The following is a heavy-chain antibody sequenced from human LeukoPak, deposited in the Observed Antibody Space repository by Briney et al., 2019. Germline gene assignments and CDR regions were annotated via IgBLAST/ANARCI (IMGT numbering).Heavy chain of an antibody. D-gene: IGHD3-22*01. CDR1: GYTFTGYY. J-gene: IGHJ4*02. V-gene: IGHV1-2*02. CDR3: AREYRYYDSSGYYRYFDY. CDR2: INPNSGGT. Sequence: ASVKVSCKASGYTFTGYYMHWVRQAPGQGLEWMGWINPNSGGTNYAQKFQGRVTMTRDTSISTAYMELSRLRSDDTAVYYCAREYRYYDSSGYYRYFDYRGQGTLVTVSS.